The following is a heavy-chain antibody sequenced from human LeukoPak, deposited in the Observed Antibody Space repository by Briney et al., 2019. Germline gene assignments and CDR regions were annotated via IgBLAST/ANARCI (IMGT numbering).Heavy chain of an antibody. Sequence: GGSLRLSCAASGFTVSSNYMTWVRQALGKGLEWVSVLYSGGSTYYGDSVKGRFTISRDNSKNTLYLQMKSLRAEDTAVYYCATRITGEYWYFDLWGRGTLVTVSS. V-gene: IGHV3-53*01. J-gene: IGHJ2*01. CDR3: ATRITGEYWYFDL. D-gene: IGHD7-27*01. CDR2: LYSGGST. CDR1: GFTVSSNY.